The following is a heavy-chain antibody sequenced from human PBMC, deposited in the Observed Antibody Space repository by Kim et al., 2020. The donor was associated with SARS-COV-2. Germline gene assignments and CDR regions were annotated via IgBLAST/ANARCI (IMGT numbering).Heavy chain of an antibody. V-gene: IGHV4-59*13. D-gene: IGHD3-22*01. CDR3: ARGSPYYYDSSGYYPIWDYYGMDV. J-gene: IGHJ6*02. CDR1: GGSISSYY. Sequence: SETLSLTCTVSGGSISSYYWSWIRQPPGKGLEWIGYIYYSGSTNYNPSLKSRVTISVDTSKNQFSLKLSSVTAADTAVYYCARGSPYYYDSSGYYPIWDYYGMDVWGQGTTVTVSS. CDR2: IYYSGST.